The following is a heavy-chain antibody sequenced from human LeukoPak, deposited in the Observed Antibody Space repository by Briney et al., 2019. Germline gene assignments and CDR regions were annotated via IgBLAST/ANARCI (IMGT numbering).Heavy chain of an antibody. CDR1: GFTVSSNY. V-gene: IGHV3-53*01. CDR2: IYSGGAT. Sequence: GGSLRLSCAASGFTVSSNYMSWVRQAPGKGLEWVSVIYSGGATYYADSVKGRFTISRDNSKNTLYLQMNRLRAEDTAVYYCARTAGVTVTPATFELAAQDGWFDPWGQGTLVTVSS. CDR3: ARTAGVTVTPATFELAAQDGWFDP. J-gene: IGHJ5*02. D-gene: IGHD4-11*01.